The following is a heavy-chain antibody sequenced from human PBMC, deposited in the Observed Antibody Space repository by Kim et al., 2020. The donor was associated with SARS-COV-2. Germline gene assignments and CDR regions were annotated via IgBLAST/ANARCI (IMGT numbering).Heavy chain of an antibody. D-gene: IGHD3-22*01. V-gene: IGHV4-39*01. CDR2: IYYSGST. J-gene: IGHJ4*02. CDR3: ARHAEAYYYDSSGYQFDY. CDR1: GGSISSSSYY. Sequence: SETLSLTCTVSGGSISSSSYYWGWIRQPPGKGLEWIGSIYYSGSTYYNPSLKSRVTISVDTSKNQFSLKLSSVTAADTAVYYCARHAEAYYYDSSGYQFDYWGQGTLVTVSS.